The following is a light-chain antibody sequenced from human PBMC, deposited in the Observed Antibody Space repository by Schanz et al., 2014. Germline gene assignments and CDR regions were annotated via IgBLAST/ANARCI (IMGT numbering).Light chain of an antibody. CDR3: QQYYSTPRT. J-gene: IGKJ1*01. CDR2: WAS. Sequence: DIVLTQSPDSLAVSLGERATINCKSSQSVLFSSNNKNYLAWYQQKPGQPPKLLFSWASTRESGVPDRFSGSGSGADFTLTISSLQAEDVAVYYCQQYYSTPRTFGQGTKVEIK. V-gene: IGKV4-1*01. CDR1: QSVLFSSNNKNY.